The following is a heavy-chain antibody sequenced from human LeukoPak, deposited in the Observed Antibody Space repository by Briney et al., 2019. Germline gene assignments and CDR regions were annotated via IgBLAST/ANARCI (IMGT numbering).Heavy chain of an antibody. CDR1: GGSFSGYY. Sequence: PSETLSLTCAVYGGSFSGYYWSWIRQPPGKGLEWIGEITHSGSTNYNPSLKSRVTISVDTSKNQFSLKLSSVTAADTAVYYCARGLRRGYDILTGYYWSSFDYWGQGTLVTVSS. D-gene: IGHD3-9*01. CDR3: ARGLRRGYDILTGYYWSSFDY. CDR2: ITHSGST. V-gene: IGHV4-34*01. J-gene: IGHJ4*02.